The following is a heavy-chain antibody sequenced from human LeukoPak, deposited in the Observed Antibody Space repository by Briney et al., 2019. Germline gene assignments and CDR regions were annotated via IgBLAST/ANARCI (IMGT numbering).Heavy chain of an antibody. CDR1: GFTFSSYG. CDR3: AKEGYSYGSFDY. CDR2: KSYDGSNK. Sequence: GGSLRLSCAASGFTFSSYGMHWVRQAPGKGLEWVAVKSYDGSNKYYADSVKGRFTISRDNSKNTLYLQMNSLRAEDTAVYYCAKEGYSYGSFDYWGQGTLVSVSS. J-gene: IGHJ4*02. V-gene: IGHV3-30*18. D-gene: IGHD5-18*01.